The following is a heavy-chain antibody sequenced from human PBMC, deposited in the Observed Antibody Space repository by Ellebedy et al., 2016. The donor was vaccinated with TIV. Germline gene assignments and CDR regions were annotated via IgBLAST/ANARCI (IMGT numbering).Heavy chain of an antibody. CDR2: ISSSGTT. Sequence: SETLSLXCTVSGDSISSGSYYWGWIRQSPGKGLEWIATISSSGTTYSKPSLKSRVTISMDKSKNQFSLKLSSVTAADTAVYYCARHPYKLLTWFDPWGQGTLVTVSS. CDR3: ARHPYKLLTWFDP. D-gene: IGHD5-24*01. J-gene: IGHJ5*02. CDR1: GDSISSGSYY. V-gene: IGHV4-39*01.